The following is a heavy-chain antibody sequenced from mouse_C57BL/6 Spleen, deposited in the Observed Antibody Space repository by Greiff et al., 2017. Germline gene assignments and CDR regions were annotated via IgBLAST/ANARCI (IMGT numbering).Heavy chain of an antibody. CDR1: GYSFTDYN. V-gene: IGHV1-39*01. J-gene: IGHJ2*01. CDR3: VGVSSYGFDY. D-gene: IGHD1-1*01. CDR2: INPNYGTT. Sequence: VHVKQSGPELVKPGASVKISCKASGYSFTDYNMNWVKQSNGKSLEWIGVINPNYGTTSYNQKFKGKATLTVDQSSSTAYMQLNSLTSEDSAVYYCVGVSSYGFDYWGQGTTLTVSS.